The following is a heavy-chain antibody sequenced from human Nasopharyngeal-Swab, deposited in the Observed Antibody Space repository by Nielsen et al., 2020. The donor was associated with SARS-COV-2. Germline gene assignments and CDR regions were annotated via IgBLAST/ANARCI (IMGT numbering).Heavy chain of an antibody. J-gene: IGHJ4*02. CDR2: ISGSGGST. V-gene: IGHV3-23*01. D-gene: IGHD3-16*01. Sequence: GESPKISCAASGFTFSSYAMSWVRQAPGKGLEWVSAISGSGGSTYYADSVKGRFTISRDNSKNTLYLQMNSLRAEDTAVYYCAKDGGAGYWGQGTLVTVSS. CDR1: GFTFSSYA. CDR3: AKDGGAGY.